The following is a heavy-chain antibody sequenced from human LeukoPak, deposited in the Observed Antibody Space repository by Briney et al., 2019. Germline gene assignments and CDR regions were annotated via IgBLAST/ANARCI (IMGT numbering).Heavy chain of an antibody. Sequence: PSQTLSLTCTVSGGSISSGGYYWSWIRQHPGKGLEWIGYIYYSGSTYYNPSLKSRLTISVDTSKNQFSLKLSSVTAADTALYYCARDEEYCSSTSCYFDPWGQGILVTVSS. CDR3: ARDEEYCSSTSCYFDP. CDR1: GGSISSGGYY. J-gene: IGHJ5*02. CDR2: IYYSGST. D-gene: IGHD2-2*01. V-gene: IGHV4-31*03.